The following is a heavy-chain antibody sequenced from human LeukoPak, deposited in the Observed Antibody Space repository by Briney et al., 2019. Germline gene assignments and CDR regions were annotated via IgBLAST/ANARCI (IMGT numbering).Heavy chain of an antibody. CDR1: GFTFDDYA. V-gene: IGHV3-9*01. J-gene: IGHJ6*02. Sequence: GGSLRLSCAASGFTFDDYAMHWVRQAPGKGLEWVSGISWNSGSIGYADSVKGRFTISRDNAKNSLYLQMNSLRAEDTALYYCAKDIGGGWSGELHYYYYGMDVWGQGTTVTVSS. CDR3: AKDIGGGWSGELHYYYYGMDV. CDR2: ISWNSGSI. D-gene: IGHD3-10*01.